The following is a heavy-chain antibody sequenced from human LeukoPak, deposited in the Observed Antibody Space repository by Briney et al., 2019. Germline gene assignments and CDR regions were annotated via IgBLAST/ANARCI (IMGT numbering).Heavy chain of an antibody. CDR3: ARGVSPAFDI. CDR1: GGSTSSGGYS. J-gene: IGHJ3*02. CDR2: IYHSGST. V-gene: IGHV4-30-2*01. Sequence: KPSETLSLTCAVSGGSTSSGGYSWSWIRQPPGKGLEWIGYIYHSGSTYYNPSLKSRVTISVDRSKNQFSLKLSSVTAADTAVYYCARGVSPAFDIWGQGTMVTVSS.